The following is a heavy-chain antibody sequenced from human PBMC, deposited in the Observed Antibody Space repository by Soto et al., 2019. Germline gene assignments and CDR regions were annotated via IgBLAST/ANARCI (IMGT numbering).Heavy chain of an antibody. CDR2: ISYDGTNK. V-gene: IGHV3-30-3*01. D-gene: IGHD7-27*01. J-gene: IGHJ4*02. Sequence: GSLRLSCAASGFSFSISPMHWVRQAPGKGPEWVALISYDGTNKFYADSVKGRFTISRGNSKSTLYLQVDSLRPEDAAVYYCARDPKTSGGQHWAFNYFDSWGQGTLVTVSS. CDR3: ARDPKTSGGQHWAFNYFDS. CDR1: GFSFSISP.